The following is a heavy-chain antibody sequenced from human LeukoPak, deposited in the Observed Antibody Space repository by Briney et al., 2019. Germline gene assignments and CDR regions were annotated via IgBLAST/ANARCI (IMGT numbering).Heavy chain of an antibody. V-gene: IGHV3-7*01. D-gene: IGHD5-18*01. CDR3: ARNLVHLWNVFDF. CDR1: GGSLSSYY. Sequence: ETLSLTCTVSGGSLSSYYWSWIRQPAGKGLEWVATIKPDGSETFYVDSVKGRFTVSRDNAKNSLYLQMSSLRAEDTAVYHCARNLVHLWNVFDFWGLGTMVTVSS. J-gene: IGHJ3*01. CDR2: IKPDGSET.